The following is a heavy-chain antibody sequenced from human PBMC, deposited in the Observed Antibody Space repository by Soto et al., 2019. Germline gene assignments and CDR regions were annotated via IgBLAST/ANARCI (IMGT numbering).Heavy chain of an antibody. CDR3: ARLAPRDGDPKTVRAFDI. J-gene: IGHJ3*02. CDR1: GGSISGYY. CDR2: ISSSGST. Sequence: SETLSLTCTASGGSISGYYWSWIRQPPGKGLEWIAYISSSGSTRYNPSLRSRVTISVDTSKNQFSLQSSSLTAADTAVYYCARLAPRDGDPKTVRAFDIWGQGTLVTVSS. V-gene: IGHV4-59*01. D-gene: IGHD1-1*01.